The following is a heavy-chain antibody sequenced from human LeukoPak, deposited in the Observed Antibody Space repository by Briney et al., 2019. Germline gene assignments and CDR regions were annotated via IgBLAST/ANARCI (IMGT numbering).Heavy chain of an antibody. CDR2: IKASDNYI. D-gene: IGHD3-10*01. V-gene: IGHV3-21*04. Sequence: GGSLRLSCAASGFPFSNHWMSWVRHAPGKGLEWVSSIKASDNYIYYAASVAGRFTISRDNSKNTLYLQMNSLRAEDTAVYYCAKDRLYYYGSGSTYMDVWGKGTTVTVSS. J-gene: IGHJ6*03. CDR1: GFPFSNHW. CDR3: AKDRLYYYGSGSTYMDV.